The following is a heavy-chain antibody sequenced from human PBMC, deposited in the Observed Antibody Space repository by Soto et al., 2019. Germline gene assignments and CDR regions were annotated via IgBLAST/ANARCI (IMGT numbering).Heavy chain of an antibody. V-gene: IGHV1-69*04. D-gene: IGHD3-10*01. CDR2: IIPILGIA. CDR1: GGTFSSYT. Sequence: ASVKVSCKASGGTFSSYTISWVRQAPGQGLEWMGRIIPILGIANYAQKFQGRVTITADKSTSTAYMELSSLRSEDTAVYYCARDLTPGGSGSFLDYWGQGTLVTVSS. CDR3: ARDLTPGGSGSFLDY. J-gene: IGHJ4*02.